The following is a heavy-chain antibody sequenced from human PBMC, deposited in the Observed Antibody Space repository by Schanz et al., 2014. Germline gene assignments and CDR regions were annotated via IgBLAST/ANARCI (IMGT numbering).Heavy chain of an antibody. CDR3: ARGSSASLSRVWFDL. CDR2: MSWNAGSL. CDR1: GFRFDDYA. D-gene: IGHD6-6*01. V-gene: IGHV3-9*01. J-gene: IGHJ5*02. Sequence: EVQLVESGGGLVQPGRSLRLSCVASGFRFDDYAMHWVRQAPGKGLEWVSGMSWNAGSLGYGDSVKGRFTTSRDNGKKSMYLQMNSLRAEDTAFYHCARGSSASLSRVWFDLWGQGTLVTVSS.